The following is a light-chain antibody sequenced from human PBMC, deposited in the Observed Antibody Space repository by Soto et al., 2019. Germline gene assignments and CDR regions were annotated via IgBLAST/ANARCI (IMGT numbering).Light chain of an antibody. CDR2: AAS. CDR1: QSISTY. J-gene: IGKJ1*01. V-gene: IGKV1-39*01. CDR3: QQYYSYPRT. Sequence: DIQMTQSPSSLSASVGDRVTITCRASQSISTYLNWYQQKAGLAPKLLIYAASSLQSGVPSRFSGSGSGTDFTLTISCLQSEDFATYYCQQYYSYPRTFGQGTKVDI.